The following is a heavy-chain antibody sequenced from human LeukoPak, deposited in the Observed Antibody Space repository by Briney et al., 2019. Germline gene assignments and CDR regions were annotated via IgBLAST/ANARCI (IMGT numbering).Heavy chain of an antibody. V-gene: IGHV1-2*02. Sequence: ASVKVSCKGSGYTLSDYYIHWVRQAPGQGLEWMGWIKPKSGGTNYAQKFQGGVTMTRDTSISIAYMELSRLTSDDTAVYYCARVGLSSSSNGYYGMDVWGQGTTVTVSS. CDR3: ARVGLSSSSNGYYGMDV. CDR1: GYTLSDYY. J-gene: IGHJ6*02. D-gene: IGHD6-6*01. CDR2: IKPKSGGT.